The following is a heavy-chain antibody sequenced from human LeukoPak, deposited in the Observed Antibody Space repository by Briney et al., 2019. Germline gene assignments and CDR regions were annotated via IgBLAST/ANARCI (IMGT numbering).Heavy chain of an antibody. D-gene: IGHD3-22*01. CDR2: IYYSGST. Sequence: ASETLSLTCTVSGGSFSSGSYYWSWIRQPPGKGLEWIGYIYYSGSTNYNPSLKSRVTISVDTSKNQFSLKLSSVTAADTAVYYCARVPYYYDSSGYYHIFDYWGQGTLVTVSS. CDR1: GGSFSSGSYY. V-gene: IGHV4-61*01. CDR3: ARVPYYYDSSGYYHIFDY. J-gene: IGHJ4*02.